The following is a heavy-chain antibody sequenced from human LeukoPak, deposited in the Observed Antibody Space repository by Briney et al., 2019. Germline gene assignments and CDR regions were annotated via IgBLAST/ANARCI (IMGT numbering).Heavy chain of an antibody. V-gene: IGHV4-59*12. Sequence: PSETLSLTCTVSGGSISSYYWSWIRQPPGKGLEWIGYIYHSGSTYYNPSLKSRVTISVDRSKNQFSLKLSSVTAADTAVYYCARAWLYSSGWYGGRAFDLWGRGTLVTVSS. CDR3: ARAWLYSSGWYGGRAFDL. CDR2: IYHSGST. J-gene: IGHJ2*01. D-gene: IGHD6-19*01. CDR1: GGSISSYY.